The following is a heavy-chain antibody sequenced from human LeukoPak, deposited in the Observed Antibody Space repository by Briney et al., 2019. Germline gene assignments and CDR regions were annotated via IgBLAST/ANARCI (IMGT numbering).Heavy chain of an antibody. V-gene: IGHV3-7*03. J-gene: IGHJ4*02. CDR1: GFTFSSYW. CDR3: ARAVDSGYDWSDY. CDR2: IKQDGSEK. Sequence: GGSLRLSCAASGFTFSSYWMSWVRQAPGKGLEWVANIKQDGSEKYYGDSVKGRFTISRDNAKNSLYLQMNSLRAEDTALYHCARAVDSGYDWSDYWGQGTLVTVSS. D-gene: IGHD5-12*01.